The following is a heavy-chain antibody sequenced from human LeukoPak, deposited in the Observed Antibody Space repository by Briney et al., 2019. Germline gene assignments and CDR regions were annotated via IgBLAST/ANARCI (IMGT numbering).Heavy chain of an antibody. Sequence: SVKVSSKASGDTFTSYAISWVRQAPGQGLEWMGRIIPILGIANYAQKFQGRVTITADKSTSTAYMELSSLRSEDTAVYYCARAHISGDYDSSGYPFDYWGQGTLVTVSS. CDR1: GDTFTSYA. J-gene: IGHJ4*02. CDR3: ARAHISGDYDSSGYPFDY. V-gene: IGHV1-69*04. D-gene: IGHD3-22*01. CDR2: IIPILGIA.